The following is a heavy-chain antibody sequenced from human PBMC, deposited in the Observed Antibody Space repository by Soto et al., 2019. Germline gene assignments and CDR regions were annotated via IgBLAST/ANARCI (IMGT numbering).Heavy chain of an antibody. CDR2: IHYTGSV. Sequence: XXXESGPGLVRPSQTLSLTCTVSGGSLNSEHYHWTWIRQAPGKGLEWIGYIHYTGSVRYNPXXXXXXXXXXXXXXXXXXXXXXXXXXXXXXXXXXXXEDXGGDXXXXGLDVWGQGTMXXXXS. V-gene: IGHV4-30-4*01. CDR1: GGSLNSEHYH. D-gene: IGHD2-21*02. CDR3: XXEDXGGDXXXXGLDV. J-gene: IGHJ6*02.